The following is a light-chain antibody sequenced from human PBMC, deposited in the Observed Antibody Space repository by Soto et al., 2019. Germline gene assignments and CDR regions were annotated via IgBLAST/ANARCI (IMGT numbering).Light chain of an antibody. Sequence: QSALTQPASVSGAPGQSITISCTGTSSNVGRYNYVSWYQHHPGKAPKLMIYDVTNRPSGVPNRFSGSKSGTTASLSISGLQAEDEADYYCRSYKNSNTRSIVFGGGTKVTVL. CDR3: RSYKNSNTRSIV. J-gene: IGLJ1*01. CDR1: SSNVGRYNY. CDR2: DVT. V-gene: IGLV2-14*03.